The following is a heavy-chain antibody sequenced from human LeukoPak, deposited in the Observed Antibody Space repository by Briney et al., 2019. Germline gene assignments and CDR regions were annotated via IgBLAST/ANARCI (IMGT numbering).Heavy chain of an antibody. CDR2: IYYTGST. V-gene: IGHV4-59*08. CDR1: GGSISGNY. CDR3: VGHVQGGFDP. J-gene: IGHJ5*02. D-gene: IGHD1-1*01. Sequence: SETLSLTCTVSGGSISGNYWSWIRQPPGKGLEWIGYIYYTGSTNYNPSLKSRVTISVDTSNNQFSLTLTSVTSADSAVYYCVGHVQGGFDPWGQGTLVTVSS.